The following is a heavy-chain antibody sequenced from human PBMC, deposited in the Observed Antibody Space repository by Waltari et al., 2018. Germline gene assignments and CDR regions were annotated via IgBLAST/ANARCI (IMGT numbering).Heavy chain of an antibody. CDR1: GGSISSYY. D-gene: IGHD3-22*01. Sequence: QVQLQESGPGLVKPSETLSLTCTVSGGSISSYYWSWIRQPAGKGLEWIGRIYTSGSTNYNPSLKSRVTMSVDTSKNQCSLKLSSVTAADTAVYYCARDQDYYDSSGYSIFDYWGQGTLVTVSS. CDR3: ARDQDYYDSSGYSIFDY. J-gene: IGHJ4*02. CDR2: IYTSGST. V-gene: IGHV4-4*07.